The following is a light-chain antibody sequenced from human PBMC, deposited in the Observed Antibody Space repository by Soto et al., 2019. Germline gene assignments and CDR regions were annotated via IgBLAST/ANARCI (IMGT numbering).Light chain of an antibody. CDR1: QSVSSN. Sequence: EIGMTQCPATLSVSPGERATLACRASQSVSSNLAWYQQPPGQAPRLLIYGASSLQSGVPSRFSGSGSGTDLTLTTSRMKTEAFETHSCQQSYSTPITFGHGTRLEIK. CDR3: QQSYSTPIT. J-gene: IGKJ5*01. CDR2: GAS. V-gene: IGKV3-15*01.